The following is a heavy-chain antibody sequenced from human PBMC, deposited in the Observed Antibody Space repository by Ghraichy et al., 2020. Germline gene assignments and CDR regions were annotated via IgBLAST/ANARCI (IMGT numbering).Heavy chain of an antibody. J-gene: IGHJ6*02. CDR1: GFTVSSNY. CDR2: IYTDGST. V-gene: IGHV3-53*01. Sequence: GGSLRLSCAASGFTVSSNYMTWVRQAPGKGLEWVSVIYTDGSTYYAESVKGRFTLARDTSENSLYLQMYSLRAEDTAVYYCAREVLFSDTWYDDYYALDVWGQGTTVTVSS. CDR3: AREVLFSDTWYDDYYALDV. D-gene: IGHD2/OR15-2a*01.